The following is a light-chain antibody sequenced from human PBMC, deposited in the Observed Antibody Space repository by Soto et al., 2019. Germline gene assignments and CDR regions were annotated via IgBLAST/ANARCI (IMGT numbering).Light chain of an antibody. CDR3: QQYNSYSPT. V-gene: IGKV1-5*03. J-gene: IGKJ1*01. Sequence: DIQLTQSPSFLSPSIGESVTITCRASQVISTSLAWYQQKAGKAPNLLIYKASRLESGVPSRFSGSGSETEFTLTISGLQPGDSATYYCQQYNSYSPTFGQGTKVDIK. CDR2: KAS. CDR1: QVISTS.